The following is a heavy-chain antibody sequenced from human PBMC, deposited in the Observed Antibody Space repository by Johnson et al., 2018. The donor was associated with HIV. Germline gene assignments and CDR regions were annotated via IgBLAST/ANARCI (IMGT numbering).Heavy chain of an antibody. CDR1: GFTFSSYW. J-gene: IGHJ3*02. Sequence: EQLVESGGGLVQPGESLRLSCAASGFTFSSYWMNWVRQAPGKGLEWVANIKQDGSERKYVESVKGRFTISRDNANNSLFLQMNSLKAEDTAVYYCARVGANFDAFDIWGQGTMVTVSS. CDR3: ARVGANFDAFDI. V-gene: IGHV3-7*02. CDR2: IKQDGSER. D-gene: IGHD4/OR15-4a*01.